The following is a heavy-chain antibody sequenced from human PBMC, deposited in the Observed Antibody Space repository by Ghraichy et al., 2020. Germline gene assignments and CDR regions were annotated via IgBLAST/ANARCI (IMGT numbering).Heavy chain of an antibody. Sequence: SETLSLTCTVSGGSISSSSYYWGWIRQPPGKGLEWIGSIYYSGSTYYNPSLKSRVTISVDTSKNQFSLKLSSVTAADTAVYYCARHFSGYSSSLWAFDIWGQGTMVTVSS. D-gene: IGHD6-13*01. CDR1: GGSISSSSYY. V-gene: IGHV4-39*01. J-gene: IGHJ3*02. CDR2: IYYSGST. CDR3: ARHFSGYSSSLWAFDI.